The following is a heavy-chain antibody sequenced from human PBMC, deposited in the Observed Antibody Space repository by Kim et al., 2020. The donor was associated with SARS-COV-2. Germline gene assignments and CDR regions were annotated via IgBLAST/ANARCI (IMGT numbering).Heavy chain of an antibody. J-gene: IGHJ3*02. V-gene: IGHV4-31*03. CDR2: IYYSGST. D-gene: IGHD3-22*01. Sequence: SETLSLTCTVSGGSISSGGYYWSWIRQHPGKGLEWIGYIYYSGSTYYNPSLKSRVTISVDTSKNQFSLKLSSVTAADTAVYYCATRSDYYDSSGYYRRYAFDIWGQGTMVTVSS. CDR3: ATRSDYYDSSGYYRRYAFDI. CDR1: GGSISSGGYY.